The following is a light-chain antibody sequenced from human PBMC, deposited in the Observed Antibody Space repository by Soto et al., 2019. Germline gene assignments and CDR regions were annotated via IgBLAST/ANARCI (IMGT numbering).Light chain of an antibody. J-gene: IGKJ4*01. CDR1: QSVSGN. CDR2: GAS. Sequence: EIVMTKSTATRSVSPRARATLSCTASQSVSGNLAWYQQKPGQAPRLLIYGASTRATGIPARISGSWSGTEFTLTISSLQSEDFAVYYWQQYNNWPPLTCGGETKVEIK. V-gene: IGKV3-15*01. CDR3: QQYNNWPPLT.